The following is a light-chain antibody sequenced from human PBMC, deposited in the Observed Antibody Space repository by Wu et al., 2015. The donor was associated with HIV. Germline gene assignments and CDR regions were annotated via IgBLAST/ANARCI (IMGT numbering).Light chain of an antibody. CDR1: QRVNNDY. CDR2: GAS. V-gene: IGKV3-20*01. CDR3: QQYDTSIT. Sequence: ENVLTQSPGTLSLSPGQRATLSCRASQRVNNDYFAWFQQKPGQAPRLLIYGASSRATGIPGRFSGSGSGTDSTLTITRLEPEDFAVYYCQQYDTSITFGQGTRLDIK. J-gene: IGKJ5*01.